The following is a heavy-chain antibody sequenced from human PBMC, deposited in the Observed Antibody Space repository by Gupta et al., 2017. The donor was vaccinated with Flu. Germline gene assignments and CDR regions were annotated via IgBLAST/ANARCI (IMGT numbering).Heavy chain of an antibody. V-gene: IGHV1-69*01. D-gene: IGHD6-6*01. J-gene: IGHJ3*02. CDR3: ARGVEIAARPQRFQHVNSFDI. Sequence: EWMGGIIPIFGTANYAQKFQGRVTITADESTSTAYMELSSLRSEDTAVYYCARGVEIAARPQRFQHVNSFDIWGQGTMVTVSS. CDR2: IIPIFGTA.